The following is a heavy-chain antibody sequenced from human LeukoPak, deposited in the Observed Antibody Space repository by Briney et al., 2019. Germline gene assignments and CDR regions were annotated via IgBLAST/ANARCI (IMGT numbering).Heavy chain of an antibody. CDR1: GFTFSSYS. V-gene: IGHV3-30*02. Sequence: GGSLRLSCAASGFTFSSYSMSWVRQAPGKGLEWVAFIRYDGSNKYYADSVKGRFTISRDNSKNTLYLQMNSLRAEDTAVYYCAKESRETNWGYYYYYYMDVWGKGTTVTISS. D-gene: IGHD7-27*01. J-gene: IGHJ6*03. CDR2: IRYDGSNK. CDR3: AKESRETNWGYYYYYYMDV.